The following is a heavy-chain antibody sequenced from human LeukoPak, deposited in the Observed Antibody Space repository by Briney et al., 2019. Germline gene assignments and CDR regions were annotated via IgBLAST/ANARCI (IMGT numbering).Heavy chain of an antibody. Sequence: GGSLRLSCAASGFTFSSYGMHWVRQAPGKGLEWVAVIWYDGSNKYYADSVKGRFTISRDNSKNTLYLQMNSLRAEDTAVYYCARDLGYSPLYYFDYWGQGTLVTVSS. V-gene: IGHV3-33*01. D-gene: IGHD6-13*01. CDR2: IWYDGSNK. J-gene: IGHJ4*02. CDR3: ARDLGYSPLYYFDY. CDR1: GFTFSSYG.